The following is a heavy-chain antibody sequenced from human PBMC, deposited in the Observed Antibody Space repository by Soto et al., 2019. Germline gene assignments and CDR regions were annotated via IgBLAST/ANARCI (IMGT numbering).Heavy chain of an antibody. J-gene: IGHJ3*02. CDR2: ISAYNGNT. D-gene: IGHD1-1*01. Sequence: ASVKVSCKASGYTFTSYGISWVRQAPGQGLEWMGWISAYNGNTNYAQKLQGRVTMTTDTSTSTAYMELRSLRSDDTAVYCCVDTTGTTNDAFDIWGQGTMVTVSS. CDR3: VDTTGTTNDAFDI. CDR1: GYTFTSYG. V-gene: IGHV1-18*01.